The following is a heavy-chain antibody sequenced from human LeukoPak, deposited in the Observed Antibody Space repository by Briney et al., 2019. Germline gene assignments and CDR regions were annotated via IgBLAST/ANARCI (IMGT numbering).Heavy chain of an antibody. Sequence: PSETLSLTCAVYGGSFSGYYWSWIRQPPGKGLEWIGEINHSGSTNYNPSLKSRVTISVDTSKNQFSLKLSSVTAADTAVYYCAKDVGSLRHFDYWGQGTLVTVSS. D-gene: IGHD2-15*01. CDR3: AKDVGSLRHFDY. CDR1: GGSFSGYY. J-gene: IGHJ4*02. V-gene: IGHV4-34*01. CDR2: INHSGST.